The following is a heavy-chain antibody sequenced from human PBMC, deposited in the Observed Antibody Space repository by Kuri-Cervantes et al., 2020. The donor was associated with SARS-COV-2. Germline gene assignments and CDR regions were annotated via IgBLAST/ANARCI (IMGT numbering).Heavy chain of an antibody. V-gene: IGHV3-9*01. CDR2: ISWNSGSI. CDR1: GFTFDDYA. J-gene: IGHJ6*03. CDR3: AKDIRMATPAYMDV. Sequence: GGSLRLSCAASGFTFDDYAMHWVRQAPGKGLEWVSGISWNSGSIGYADSVKGRFTISRDNAKDSLYLQMNNLRAEDTALYYCAKDIRMATPAYMDVWGKGTTVTVSS. D-gene: IGHD2-8*01.